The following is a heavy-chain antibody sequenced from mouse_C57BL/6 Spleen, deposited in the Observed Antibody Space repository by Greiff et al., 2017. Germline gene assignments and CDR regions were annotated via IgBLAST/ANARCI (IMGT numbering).Heavy chain of an antibody. Sequence: QVQLKQPGTELVKPGASVKLSCKASGYTFTSYWMHWVKQRPGQGLEWIGNINPSNGGTNYNEKFKSKATLTVDKSSSTAYMQLSSLTSEDSAVYYCARGGAYDYDEDYWGQGTTLTVSS. CDR3: ARGGAYDYDEDY. J-gene: IGHJ2*01. D-gene: IGHD2-4*01. V-gene: IGHV1-53*01. CDR2: INPSNGGT. CDR1: GYTFTSYW.